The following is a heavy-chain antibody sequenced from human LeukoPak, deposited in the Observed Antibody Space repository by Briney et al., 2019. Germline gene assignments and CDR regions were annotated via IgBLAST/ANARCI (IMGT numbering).Heavy chain of an antibody. CDR3: ARDRVAVAGTPIDF. D-gene: IGHD6-19*01. CDR2: ISRSSSYI. Sequence: PGGSLRLSCAASGFNITTYYTNWVRQAPGKGLEWVSSISRSSSYIYYADSVKGRFTISRDNAKNSLYLQMNSLRAEDTAVYYCARDRVAVAGTPIDFWGQGTLVTVSS. J-gene: IGHJ4*02. CDR1: GFNITTYY. V-gene: IGHV3-21*01.